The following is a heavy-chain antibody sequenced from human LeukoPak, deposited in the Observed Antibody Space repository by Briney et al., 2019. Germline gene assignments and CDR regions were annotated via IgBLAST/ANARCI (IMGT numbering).Heavy chain of an antibody. D-gene: IGHD6-19*01. Sequence: SQCLSLTRTVSGGSISRGGYYWSWIRQHPGKGLEWFGYIYYSGSTYYNPSLKSRVTISVDTSKNQFSLKLSSVTAADTAVYYCARDRMYSSGWSPGFDPWGQGTLVTVSS. CDR1: GGSISRGGYY. CDR2: IYYSGST. CDR3: ARDRMYSSGWSPGFDP. J-gene: IGHJ5*02. V-gene: IGHV4-31*03.